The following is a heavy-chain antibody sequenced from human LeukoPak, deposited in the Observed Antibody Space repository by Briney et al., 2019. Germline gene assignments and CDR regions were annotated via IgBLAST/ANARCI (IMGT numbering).Heavy chain of an antibody. CDR3: ARESYDFWSGYYYYYYYMDV. J-gene: IGHJ6*03. CDR1: DGSISGYY. Sequence: SETLSLTCSVSDGSISGYYWGWIRQPPGKGLEWIRSIYHSGSTYYNPSLKSRVTISVDTSKNQFSLKLSSVTAADTAVYYCARESYDFWSGYYYYYYYMDVWGKGTAVTVSS. V-gene: IGHV4-38-2*02. D-gene: IGHD3-3*01. CDR2: IYHSGST.